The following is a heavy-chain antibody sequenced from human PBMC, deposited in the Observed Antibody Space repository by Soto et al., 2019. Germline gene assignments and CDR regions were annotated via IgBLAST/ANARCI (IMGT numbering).Heavy chain of an antibody. Sequence: QVQLVQSVAEVKKPWSSVKVSCKAYGDSFSSYAISWVRQSPGHGLEWMGRILPIFGTPNYAQRVEGRVTITADESTSTANMERSSLRSDSTAVYYCATGSNYYETSDLAYWGPGTLVTGSS. CDR1: GDSFSSYA. J-gene: IGHJ4*02. CDR3: ATGSNYYETSDLAY. V-gene: IGHV1-69*01. CDR2: ILPIFGTP. D-gene: IGHD3-22*01.